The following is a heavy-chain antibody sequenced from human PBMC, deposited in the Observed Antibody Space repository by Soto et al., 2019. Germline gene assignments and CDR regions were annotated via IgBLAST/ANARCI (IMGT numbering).Heavy chain of an antibody. D-gene: IGHD1-1*01. CDR1: GEYIHVGGYS. Sequence: PSETLSLTCIVSGEYIHVGGYSWTWIRHRPGKGLEWMGYMYYTVKTCYNPSLESRLTMSVDRSKNQFSLRLTSVTAADTAVYFCGRDLTSNANCIDRWGKGNLVIVSS. J-gene: IGHJ4*03. V-gene: IGHV4-30-4*01. CDR3: GRDLTSNANCIDR. CDR2: MYYTVKT.